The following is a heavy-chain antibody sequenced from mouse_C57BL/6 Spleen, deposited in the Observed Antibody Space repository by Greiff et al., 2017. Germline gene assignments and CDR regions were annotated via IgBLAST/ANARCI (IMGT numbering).Heavy chain of an antibody. CDR1: GYTFTSYW. V-gene: IGHV1-69*01. Sequence: QVQLQQPGAELVMPGASVKLSCKASGYTFTSYWMHWVKQRPGQGLEWIGEIDPSDSYTNYNQKFKGKSTLTVDKSSSTAYMQLSSLTSENSAVYNGERGDYYVSGSYARDYWGQGTSVTVSS. D-gene: IGHD1-1*01. CDR2: IDPSDSYT. J-gene: IGHJ4*01. CDR3: ERGDYYVSGSYARDY.